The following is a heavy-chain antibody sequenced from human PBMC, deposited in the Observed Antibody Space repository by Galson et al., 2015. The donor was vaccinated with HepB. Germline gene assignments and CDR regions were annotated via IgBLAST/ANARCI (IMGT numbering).Heavy chain of an antibody. CDR2: IDPSDSYT. J-gene: IGHJ2*01. V-gene: IGHV5-10-1*01. CDR3: ARRSGYSSGWYWYFDL. CDR1: GYSFTSYW. Sequence: QSGAEVKKPGESLRISCKGSGYSFTSYWISWVRQMPGKGLEWMGRIDPSDSYTNYSPSFQGHVTISADKSISTAYLQWSSLKASDTAMYYCARRSGYSSGWYWYFDLWGRGTLVTVSS. D-gene: IGHD6-19*01.